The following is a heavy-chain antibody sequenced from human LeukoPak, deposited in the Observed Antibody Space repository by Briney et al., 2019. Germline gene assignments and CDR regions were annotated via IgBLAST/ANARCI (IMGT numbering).Heavy chain of an antibody. J-gene: IGHJ5*02. Sequence: GGSLRLSCAASGFTFDDYAMHWVRQAPGKGLEWVSGISWNSGSIVYADSVKGRFTISRDNAKNSLYLQMNSLRSEDTAVYYCARVPVMVRGPRPGYSFDPWGQGTLVTVSS. D-gene: IGHD3-10*01. V-gene: IGHV3-9*01. CDR1: GFTFDDYA. CDR2: ISWNSGSI. CDR3: ARVPVMVRGPRPGYSFDP.